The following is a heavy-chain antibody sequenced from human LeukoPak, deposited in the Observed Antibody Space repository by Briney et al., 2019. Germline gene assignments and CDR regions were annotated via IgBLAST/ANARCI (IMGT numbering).Heavy chain of an antibody. J-gene: IGHJ5*02. Sequence: ASVKVSCKASGYTFTGYYMHWVRQAPGQGLEWMGWINPNSGGTNYAQKFQGRVTMTRDTSISTAYMELSRLRSDDTAVYYCARDMVRGVIGWFDPWGQGTLVTVSS. CDR3: ARDMVRGVIGWFDP. D-gene: IGHD3-10*01. CDR1: GYTFTGYY. CDR2: INPNSGGT. V-gene: IGHV1-2*02.